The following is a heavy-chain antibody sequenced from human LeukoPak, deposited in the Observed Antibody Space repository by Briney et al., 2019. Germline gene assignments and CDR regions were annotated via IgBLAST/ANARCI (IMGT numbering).Heavy chain of an antibody. CDR3: AKRVATIPRYFDY. CDR1: GFTFSSYA. V-gene: IGHV3-23*01. D-gene: IGHD5-12*01. Sequence: QTRGSPRLSCAASGFTFSSYAMSCVRQAPGKGLEWVSAISGSGGSTYYADSVKGRFTISRDNSKNTLYLQMNSLRAEDTAVYYCAKRVATIPRYFDYWGQGALVTVSS. J-gene: IGHJ4*02. CDR2: ISGSGGST.